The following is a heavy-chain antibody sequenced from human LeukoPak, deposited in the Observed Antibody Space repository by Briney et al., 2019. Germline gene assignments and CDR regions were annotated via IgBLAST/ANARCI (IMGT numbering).Heavy chain of an antibody. D-gene: IGHD7-27*01. CDR1: GYSFTSYW. V-gene: IGHV5-51*01. CDR3: ARQTAMGRSGDY. Sequence: GESLKISCKASGYSFTSYWIGWVRQMPGKGLEWMGIIDPSDPDIRYTPSFQGQVTISADKSLSTAYLQWNSLKASDTAIYYCARQTAMGRSGDYWGQGTLVNVSS. J-gene: IGHJ4*02. CDR2: IDPSDPDI.